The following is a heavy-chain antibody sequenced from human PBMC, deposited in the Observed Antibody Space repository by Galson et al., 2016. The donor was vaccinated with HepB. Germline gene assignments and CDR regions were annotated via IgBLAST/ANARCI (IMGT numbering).Heavy chain of an antibody. D-gene: IGHD2-15*01. J-gene: IGHJ4*02. CDR1: GFAFSNFS. Sequence: SLRLSCAASGFAFSNFSMNWVRQAPGKGLEWVSSISIRSTYIYYADSVRGRFTISRDNAKNSLYLQMNSLRAEDTAVYYCARGRRGGSCVDYWGQGTLVTVSS. V-gene: IGHV3-21*01. CDR2: ISIRSTYI. CDR3: ARGRRGGSCVDY.